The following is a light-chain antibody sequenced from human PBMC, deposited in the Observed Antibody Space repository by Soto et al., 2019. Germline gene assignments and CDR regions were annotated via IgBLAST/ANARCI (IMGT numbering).Light chain of an antibody. CDR1: QSVSSSY. CDR3: QQTYSTPWT. Sequence: EIVLTQSPGTLSLSPGERATLSCRASQSVSSSYLAWYQQKPGQAPRLLIYGASSRATGIPDRFSGSGSGTDFTLTISSLQPGDFATYYCQQTYSTPWTFGQGTKVEIK. CDR2: GAS. J-gene: IGKJ1*01. V-gene: IGKV3-20*01.